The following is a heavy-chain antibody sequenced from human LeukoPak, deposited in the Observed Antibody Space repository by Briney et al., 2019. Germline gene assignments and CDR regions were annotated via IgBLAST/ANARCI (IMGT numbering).Heavy chain of an antibody. D-gene: IGHD2-8*02. V-gene: IGHV4-39*01. CDR1: GGSISSSSYY. CDR3: ARPLAVLGIFPFDY. CDR2: IYYSGST. Sequence: SETLSLTCTVSGGSISSSSYYWGWIRQPPGKGLEWIGSIYYSGSTYYNPSLKSRVTISVDTSKNQFSLKLSSVTAADTAVYYCARPLAVLGIFPFDYWGRGTLVTVSS. J-gene: IGHJ4*02.